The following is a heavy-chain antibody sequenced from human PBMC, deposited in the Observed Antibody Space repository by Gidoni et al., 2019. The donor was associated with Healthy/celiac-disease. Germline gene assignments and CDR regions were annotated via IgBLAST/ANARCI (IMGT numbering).Heavy chain of an antibody. D-gene: IGHD3-22*01. CDR3: ARGFRYGSRFDP. Sequence: QVQLQQWGAGLLKPSETLSLTCAVYGGSFSGSYWSWLRQPPGKGLEWIGEINHSGSTNYNPSLKSGVTISVDTSKNQFSLKLSSVTAADTAVYYCARGFRYGSRFDPWGQGTLVTVSS. J-gene: IGHJ5*02. V-gene: IGHV4-34*01. CDR1: GGSFSGSY. CDR2: INHSGST.